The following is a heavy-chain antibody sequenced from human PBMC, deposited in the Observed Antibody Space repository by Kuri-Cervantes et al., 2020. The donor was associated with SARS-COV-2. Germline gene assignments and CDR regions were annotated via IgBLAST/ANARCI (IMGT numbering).Heavy chain of an antibody. CDR1: GYSISSGYY. Sequence: SETLSLTCAVSGYSISSGYYWGWIRQPPGKGLEWIGSIYHSGSTHYNPSLTSRVTISVDTSKNQFSLKLSSVTAADTAVYYCARHGLNGSYPTPQYYFDYWGQGTLVTVSS. CDR3: ARHGLNGSYPTPQYYFDY. CDR2: IYHSGST. D-gene: IGHD1-26*01. V-gene: IGHV4-38-2*01. J-gene: IGHJ4*02.